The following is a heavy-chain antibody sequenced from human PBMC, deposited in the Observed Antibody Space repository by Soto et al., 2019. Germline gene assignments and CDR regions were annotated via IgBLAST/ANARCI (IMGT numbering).Heavy chain of an antibody. CDR2: INSDSSTI. D-gene: IGHD4-17*01. CDR1: GFTFSNYA. Sequence: PGGSLRLSCAASGFTFSNYAMSWVRQAPGKGLEWVSYINSDSSTIYYADSVKGRFTISRDNAKNSLFLQMDTLRDEDTAVYYCTTTLRSTAYYWGQGTLVTVSS. J-gene: IGHJ4*02. CDR3: TTTLRSTAYY. V-gene: IGHV3-48*02.